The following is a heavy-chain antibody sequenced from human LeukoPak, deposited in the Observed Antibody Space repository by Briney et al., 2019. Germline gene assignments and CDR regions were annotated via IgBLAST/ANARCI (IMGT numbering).Heavy chain of an antibody. CDR3: ARTSPESGSCSYYYYSMDV. J-gene: IGHJ6*02. V-gene: IGHV1-69*13. D-gene: IGHD1-14*01. CDR2: IIPIFGTA. CDR1: GGTFSSYA. Sequence: SVKVSCKASGGTFSSYAISWVRQAPGQGLEWMGGIIPIFGTANYAQKFQGRVTITADESTSTAYMELSSLRSEDTAVYYCARTSPESGSCSYYYYSMDVWGQGTTVTVSS.